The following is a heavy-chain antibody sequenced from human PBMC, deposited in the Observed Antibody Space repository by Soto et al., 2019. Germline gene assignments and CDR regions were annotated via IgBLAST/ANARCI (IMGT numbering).Heavy chain of an antibody. V-gene: IGHV4-30-2*01. CDR2: IYHSGST. CDR1: GGSISSGGYS. CDR3: ARGPDY. Sequence: KTSETLSLTCAVSGGSISSGGYSWSWIRQPPGKGLEWIGYIYHSGSTYYNPSLKSRVTISVDRSKNQFSLKLSSVTAADTAVYYCARGPDYWGQGTLVTVSS. J-gene: IGHJ4*02.